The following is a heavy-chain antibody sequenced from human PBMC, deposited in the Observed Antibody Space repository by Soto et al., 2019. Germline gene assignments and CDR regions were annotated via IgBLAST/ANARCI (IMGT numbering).Heavy chain of an antibody. CDR3: ARGDRYSSSWYDIPLGWFDP. CDR2: IYYSGST. Sequence: SETLSLTCTVSGGSISSYYWSWIRQPPGKGPEWIGYIYYSGSTNYNPSLKSRVTISVDTSKNQFSLKLSSVTAADTAVYYCARGDRYSSSWYDIPLGWFDPWGQGTLVTVS. D-gene: IGHD6-13*01. V-gene: IGHV4-59*01. CDR1: GGSISSYY. J-gene: IGHJ5*02.